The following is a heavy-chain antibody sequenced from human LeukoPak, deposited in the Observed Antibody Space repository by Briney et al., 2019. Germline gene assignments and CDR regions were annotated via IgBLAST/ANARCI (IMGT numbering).Heavy chain of an antibody. D-gene: IGHD6-6*01. CDR3: ARAYSRSSFDY. CDR2: VYYSGST. CDR1: GGSFSGYY. Sequence: SETLSLTCAVYGGSFSGYYWSWIRQPPGQGLEWIGYVYYSGSTNYNPSLKSRVTISIDTSKNQFSLTLNSVTAADTAVYYCARAYSRSSFDYWGLGTLVTVSS. J-gene: IGHJ4*02. V-gene: IGHV4-59*08.